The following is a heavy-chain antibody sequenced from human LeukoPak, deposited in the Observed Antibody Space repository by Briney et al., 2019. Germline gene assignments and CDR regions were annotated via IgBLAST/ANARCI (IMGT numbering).Heavy chain of an antibody. D-gene: IGHD5-12*01. CDR3: AAVPTIVATMKYYFDY. V-gene: IGHV3-30*03. CDR2: ISYDGSNK. J-gene: IGHJ4*02. CDR1: GFTFSSYG. Sequence: GGSLRLSCAASGFTFSSYGMHWVRQAPGKGLEWVAVISYDGSNKYYADSVKGRFTISRDNSKNTLYLQMNSLRAEDTAVYYCAAVPTIVATMKYYFDYWGQGTLVTVSS.